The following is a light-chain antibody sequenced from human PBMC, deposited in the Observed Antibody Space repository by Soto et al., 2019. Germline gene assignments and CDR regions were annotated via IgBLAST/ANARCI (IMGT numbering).Light chain of an antibody. CDR1: QSISSY. CDR2: AAS. J-gene: IGKJ3*01. V-gene: IGKV1-39*01. CDR3: QQSYSTQFT. Sequence: DIQMTQSPSSLSASVGDRVTITCRASQSISSYLNWYQQKPGKAPKLLIYAASSLQSGVPSRFSGSGSGTDFTLTISSLQPEDFATYYCQQSYSTQFTFGPGTMVDIK.